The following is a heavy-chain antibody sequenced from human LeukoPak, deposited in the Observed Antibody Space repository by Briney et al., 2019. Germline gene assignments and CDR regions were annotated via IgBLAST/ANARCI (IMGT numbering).Heavy chain of an antibody. CDR1: GYTFTANY. CDR3: ARGSGTSWFDY. CDR2: INPYSGAT. J-gene: IGHJ5*01. D-gene: IGHD2-2*01. V-gene: IGHV1-2*02. Sequence: ASVKVSCKTSGYTFTANYIHWVRQAPGQGLEWVGWINPYSGATNYAQKSQGRVTITRDTSIRTAYMELDRLTLDDTAVYYCARGSGTSWFDYWGQGTLVTVSS.